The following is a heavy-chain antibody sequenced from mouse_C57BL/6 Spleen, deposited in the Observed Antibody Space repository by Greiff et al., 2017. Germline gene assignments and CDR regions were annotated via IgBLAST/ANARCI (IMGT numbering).Heavy chain of an antibody. CDR1: GFNIKDYY. CDR3: TTFLTGTGKNAMDY. CDR2: IDPEDGDT. J-gene: IGHJ4*01. V-gene: IGHV14-1*01. D-gene: IGHD4-1*01. Sequence: EVQLQQSGAELVRPGASVTLSCTASGFNIKDYYMHWVKQRPEQGLEWIGRIDPEDGDTEYAPKFQGKATMTADTSSNTAYLQLSSLASEDTAVYYCTTFLTGTGKNAMDYWGQGTSVTVSS.